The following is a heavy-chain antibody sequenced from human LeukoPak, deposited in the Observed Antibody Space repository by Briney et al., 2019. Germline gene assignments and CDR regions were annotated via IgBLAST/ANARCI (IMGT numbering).Heavy chain of an antibody. V-gene: IGHV4-59*11. J-gene: IGHJ5*02. CDR3: ARGLYRWFDP. Sequence: SETLSLTCTVSGGSISSHYWSWIRQPPGKGLEWIGYIYYSGSTNCNPSLKSRVTISVDTSKNQFSLKLSSVTAADTAVYYCARGLYRWFDPWGQGTLVTVSS. CDR1: GGSISSHY. D-gene: IGHD3-16*02. CDR2: IYYSGST.